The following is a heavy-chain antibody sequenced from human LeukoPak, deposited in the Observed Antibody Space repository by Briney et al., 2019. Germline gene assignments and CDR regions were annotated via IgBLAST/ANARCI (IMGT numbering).Heavy chain of an antibody. V-gene: IGHV5-51*01. CDR3: ARQADYNILTGYFKGHLDY. CDR1: GYSFNTYW. J-gene: IGHJ4*02. CDR2: IYPGDSDT. D-gene: IGHD3-9*01. Sequence: HGESLKISCKGSGYSFNTYWIAWVRQMPGKGLEWMGIIYPGDSDTRYSPSFQGQVNISADESIRTAYLHWSSLKASDTAMYYCARQADYNILTGYFKGHLDYWGQRTLVTVSS.